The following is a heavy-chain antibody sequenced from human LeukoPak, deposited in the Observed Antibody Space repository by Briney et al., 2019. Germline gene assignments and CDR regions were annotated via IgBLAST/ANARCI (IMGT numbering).Heavy chain of an antibody. CDR1: GFTFSSYA. CDR3: AKPYDSSGYWDYFDY. V-gene: IGHV3-23*01. CDR2: ISGSGGST. J-gene: IGHJ4*02. D-gene: IGHD3-22*01. Sequence: PGGSLRLSCAASGFTFSSYAMSWVRQAPGKGLEWVSAISGSGGSTYYADSVKGRFTISRDNSKNTLYLQMNSLRAEDTAVYYCAKPYDSSGYWDYFDYWGQGTLVTVSS.